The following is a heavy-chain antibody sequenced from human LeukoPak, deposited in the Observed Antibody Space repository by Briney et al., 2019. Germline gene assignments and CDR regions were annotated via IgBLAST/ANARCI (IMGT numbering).Heavy chain of an antibody. V-gene: IGHV3-9*01. CDR3: TRDGSNDYDFWSGKGGFDY. D-gene: IGHD3-3*01. CDR1: GFTFDDYA. J-gene: IGHJ4*02. Sequence: PGGSLRLSCAASGFTFDDYAMHWVRQGPGKGLEWVSGISWNSGSIGYADSVKGRFTISRDNSKNTLYLQMNSLRAEDTAVYYCTRDGSNDYDFWSGKGGFDYWGQGTLVTVSS. CDR2: ISWNSGSI.